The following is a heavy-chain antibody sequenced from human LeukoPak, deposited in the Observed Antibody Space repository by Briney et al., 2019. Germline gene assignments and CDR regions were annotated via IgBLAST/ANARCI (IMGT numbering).Heavy chain of an antibody. D-gene: IGHD1-26*01. V-gene: IGHV3-30-3*01. CDR3: AIVGNDPDY. CDR1: GFTFSSYA. Sequence: PGRSLRLSCAASGFTFSSYAMHWVRQAPGKGLEWVAVISYDGSNKYYADSVKGRFTISRDNSKNTLYLQMNSLRAEDTAVYYCAIVGNDPDYWGQGTLVTVSS. J-gene: IGHJ4*01. CDR2: ISYDGSNK.